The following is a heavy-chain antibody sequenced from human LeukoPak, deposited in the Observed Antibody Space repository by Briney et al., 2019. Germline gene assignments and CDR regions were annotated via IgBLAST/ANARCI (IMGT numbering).Heavy chain of an antibody. Sequence: GGSLRLSCAASGFTFSSCSMNWVRQAPGKGLEWVSSISSSSSYVYYADSVKGRFTISRDNAKNSLYLQMNSLRAEDTAVYYCARPRGYDILTGSDDAFDIWGQGTMVTVSS. CDR2: ISSSSSYV. CDR1: GFTFSSCS. V-gene: IGHV3-21*01. CDR3: ARPRGYDILTGSDDAFDI. J-gene: IGHJ3*02. D-gene: IGHD3-9*01.